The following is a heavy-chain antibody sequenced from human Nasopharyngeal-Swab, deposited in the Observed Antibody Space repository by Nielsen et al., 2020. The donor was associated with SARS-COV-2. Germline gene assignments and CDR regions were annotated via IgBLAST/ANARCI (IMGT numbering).Heavy chain of an antibody. CDR3: ARLLGRDYYYDSSGYYRGNWYFDL. CDR2: IYHSGST. Sequence: RQAPGKGLEWIGYIYHSGSTNYNPSLKSRVTISVDTSKNQFSLKLSSVTAADTAVYYCARLLGRDYYYDSSGYYRGNWYFDLWGRGTLVTVSS. D-gene: IGHD3-22*01. J-gene: IGHJ2*01. V-gene: IGHV4-61*07.